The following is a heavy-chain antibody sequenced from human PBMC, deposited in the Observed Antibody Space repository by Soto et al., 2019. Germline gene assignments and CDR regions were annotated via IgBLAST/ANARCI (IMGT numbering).Heavy chain of an antibody. Sequence: SVKVSCKASGGTFSSYAIRWVRQAPGQGLEWMGGIIPIFGTANYAQKFQGRVTITADESTSTAYMELSSLRSEDTAVYYCATRYDFWSGYQPWGQGTLVTVYS. V-gene: IGHV1-69*13. D-gene: IGHD3-3*01. CDR3: ATRYDFWSGYQP. J-gene: IGHJ5*02. CDR1: GGTFSSYA. CDR2: IIPIFGTA.